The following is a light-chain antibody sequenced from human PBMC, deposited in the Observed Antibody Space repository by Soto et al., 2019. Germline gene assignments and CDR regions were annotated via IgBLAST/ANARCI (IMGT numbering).Light chain of an antibody. CDR1: QSINNW. CDR2: DAS. V-gene: IGKV1-5*01. J-gene: IGKJ4*01. CDR3: EHYNTYSGA. Sequence: DIQMTQSPSTLSASVGDRVSITCRASQSINNWLAWYQQKPGKAPKLLIFDASSLEGGVPSRFSGSGSGSEFTLTISSPQPDYGATDDCEHYNTYSGAFGGGTKVERK.